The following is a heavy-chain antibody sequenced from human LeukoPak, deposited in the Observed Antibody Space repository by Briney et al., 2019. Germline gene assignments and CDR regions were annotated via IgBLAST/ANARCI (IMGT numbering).Heavy chain of an antibody. CDR3: ARDPSRYDLDY. CDR1: AFSFSGSY. V-gene: IGHV3-7*01. J-gene: IGHJ4*02. Sequence: GGSLRLSSAASAFSFSGSYMNWVRQAAGKGLEWVATIKQDGVDKYYVDSVKGRFTISRDTAKNSLFLQMNSLRAEDTAVYYCARDPSRYDLDYSGQGTLVTVSS. D-gene: IGHD2-2*01. CDR2: IKQDGVDK.